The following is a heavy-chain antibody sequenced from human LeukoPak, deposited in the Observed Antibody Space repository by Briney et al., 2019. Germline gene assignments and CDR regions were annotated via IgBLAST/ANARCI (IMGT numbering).Heavy chain of an antibody. D-gene: IGHD5-18*01. Sequence: PSETLSLTCAVYGGSFSGYYWSWIRQPPGKGLEWIGEINHSGSTNYNPSLKSRVTISVDTSKNQFSLKLSSVTAADTAVYYCARGRAGYSYGTTDYWGQGTTVTVSS. CDR3: ARGRAGYSYGTTDY. V-gene: IGHV4-34*01. CDR1: GGSFSGYY. J-gene: IGHJ4*03. CDR2: INHSGST.